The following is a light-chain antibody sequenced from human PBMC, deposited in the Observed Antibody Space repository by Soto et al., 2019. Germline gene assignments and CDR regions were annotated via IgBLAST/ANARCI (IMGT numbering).Light chain of an antibody. CDR2: EVS. CDR1: SSDVGGYSY. CDR3: SSYGGSNNLV. J-gene: IGLJ2*01. Sequence: QSVLTQPPSASGSPGQSVTISCTGASSDVGGYSYVSWYQQYPGKAPKLMIYEVSKRPSGVPDRFSGSKSGNTASLTVSGLQAEDEADYYCSSYGGSNNLVFGGGTKLTVL. V-gene: IGLV2-8*01.